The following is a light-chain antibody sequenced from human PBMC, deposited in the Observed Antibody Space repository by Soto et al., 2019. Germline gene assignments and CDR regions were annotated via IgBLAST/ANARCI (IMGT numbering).Light chain of an antibody. CDR3: QQYDNLPLT. Sequence: DIQMTQSPSSLSASVGDRVTITCQASQDIANYLNWYQQKAGRAPKFLIYDASNFETGVPSRFSGSGSGTDFTLTISSLQPEDIATYYCQQYDNLPLTFGGGTKVEIK. J-gene: IGKJ4*01. CDR2: DAS. CDR1: QDIANY. V-gene: IGKV1-33*01.